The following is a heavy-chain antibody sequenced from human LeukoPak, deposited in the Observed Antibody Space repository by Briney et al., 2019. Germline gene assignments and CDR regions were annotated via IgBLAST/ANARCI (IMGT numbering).Heavy chain of an antibody. J-gene: IGHJ4*02. V-gene: IGHV4-59*01. CDR1: GGSTSSYY. D-gene: IGHD5-18*01. CDR2: IYYSGST. Sequence: SETLSLTCTVPGGSTSSYYWSWIRPPPGRGLEWIGYIYYSGSTNYNPSLKSRVTISVDTSKNQFSLKLSSVTAADTAVYYCARGDRKLWSQTYYFDYWGQGTLVTVSS. CDR3: ARGDRKLWSQTYYFDY.